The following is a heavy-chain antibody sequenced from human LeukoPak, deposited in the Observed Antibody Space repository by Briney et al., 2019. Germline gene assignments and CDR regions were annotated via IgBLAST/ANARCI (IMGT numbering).Heavy chain of an antibody. V-gene: IGHV3-21*01. J-gene: IGHJ4*02. CDR2: ISTTSTYI. D-gene: IGHD5-12*01. CDR1: GFDFSTYA. Sequence: GGSLRLSCAASGFDFSTYAINWVRQAPGKGLEWVSSISTTSTYIFYADSLKGRFTISRDNAKNSVYLQMNSLGPEDTAVYYCSRDRLGGLDYWGQGTLVTASS. CDR3: SRDRLGGLDY.